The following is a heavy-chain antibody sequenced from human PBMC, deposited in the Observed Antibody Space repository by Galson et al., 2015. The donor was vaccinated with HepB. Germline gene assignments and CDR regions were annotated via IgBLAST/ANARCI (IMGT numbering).Heavy chain of an antibody. V-gene: IGHV1-8*01. Sequence: SVKVSCKASGYTFTNCDINWVRQAAGQGLEWMGWMNPKSGNTGSAQKFQGRVTMTRDTSISTAYTELSNLRFEDTAVYYCARVYGDADYWGQGTLVTVSS. CDR2: MNPKSGNT. CDR3: ARVYGDADY. CDR1: GYTFTNCD. D-gene: IGHD4-17*01. J-gene: IGHJ4*02.